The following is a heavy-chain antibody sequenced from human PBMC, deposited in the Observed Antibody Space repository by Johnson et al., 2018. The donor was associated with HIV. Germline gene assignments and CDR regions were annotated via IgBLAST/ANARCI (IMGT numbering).Heavy chain of an antibody. D-gene: IGHD3-22*01. CDR2: ITWNGGGT. CDR3: ARATYDYDTIGYLTRPGALDI. J-gene: IGHJ3*02. Sequence: VQLVESGGGVVQPGGSLRLSCAASGLTFDEYDMSWVRQGPGKGLEWLSGITWNGGGTGYADSVKGRLTISRDNAKNSLCLQMDSLRPEDTALYYCARATYDYDTIGYLTRPGALDIWGEGTMVAVSS. CDR1: GLTFDEYD. V-gene: IGHV3-20*04.